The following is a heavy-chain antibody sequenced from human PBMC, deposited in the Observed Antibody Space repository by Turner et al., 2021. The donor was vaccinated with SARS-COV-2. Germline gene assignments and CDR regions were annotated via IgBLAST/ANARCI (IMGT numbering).Heavy chain of an antibody. Sequence: QVQLQESGPRPVKPSETLSPTRTVPGGSIGSYYWSWVRQPPGKGPEGLGYFYYIGGTKYNPSLKSRVAISVEASKSQFSLRLTSVTAADTAVYYCGSRYYDASESYVSEYWGQGILVTVSS. CDR2: FYYIGGT. CDR3: GSRYYDASESYVSEY. J-gene: IGHJ4*02. V-gene: IGHV4-59*08. D-gene: IGHD3-10*01. CDR1: GGSIGSYY.